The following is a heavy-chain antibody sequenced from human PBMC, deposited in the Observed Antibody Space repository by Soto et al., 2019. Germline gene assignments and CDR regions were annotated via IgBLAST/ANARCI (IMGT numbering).Heavy chain of an antibody. J-gene: IGHJ6*02. Sequence: QVQLVQSGAEVKKPGSSVKVSCTASGGTFSSYAISWVRQAPGQGLEWMGGIIPIFGTANYAQKFQGRVTITADESTSTAYMELSSLRSEDTAVYYCATTPGSYSYYYYYGMDVWGQGTTVTVSS. V-gene: IGHV1-69*01. D-gene: IGHD1-26*01. CDR1: GGTFSSYA. CDR3: ATTPGSYSYYYYYGMDV. CDR2: IIPIFGTA.